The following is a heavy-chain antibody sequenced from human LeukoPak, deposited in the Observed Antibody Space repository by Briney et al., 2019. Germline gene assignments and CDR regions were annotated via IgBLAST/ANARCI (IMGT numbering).Heavy chain of an antibody. D-gene: IGHD2-21*02. CDR2: IFYTGSS. Sequence: SETLSLTCTVSGASISSYYWSWIRQPPGKGLEWIGHIFYTGSSNYNPSLKSRVTISLSRPNNQFSLRLTSVTAADTAVYYCARSTYCGGDCYFWYFDLWGRGTLVTVSS. CDR3: ARSTYCGGDCYFWYFDL. J-gene: IGHJ2*01. V-gene: IGHV4-59*01. CDR1: GASISSYY.